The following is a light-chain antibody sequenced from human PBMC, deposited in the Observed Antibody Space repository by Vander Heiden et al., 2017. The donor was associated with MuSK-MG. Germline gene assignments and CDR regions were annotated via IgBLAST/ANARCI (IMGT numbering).Light chain of an antibody. Sequence: DELLTQSPLSLSVTLGQPASISCRSTQSLVYSDGNTYLSWFHQRPGQSPRRLIYQVSNRDSGVPDRFSGSGSGTDFTLKISRVEAEDVGFYYCRQCKHPPVSFGHGTKVDIK. CDR1: QSLVYSDGNTY. V-gene: IGKV2-30*01. CDR2: QVS. J-gene: IGKJ3*01. CDR3: RQCKHPPVS.